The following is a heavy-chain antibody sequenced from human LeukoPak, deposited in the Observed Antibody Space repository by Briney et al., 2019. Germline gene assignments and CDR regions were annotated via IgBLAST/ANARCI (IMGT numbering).Heavy chain of an antibody. CDR1: GGTFSSYA. V-gene: IGHV1-69*13. CDR3: ASGKDWFNRYCSSTSCYTDYYYYMDV. J-gene: IGHJ6*03. CDR2: IIPIFGTA. D-gene: IGHD2-2*02. Sequence: GASVKVSCKASGGTFSSYAISWVRQAPGQGLEWMGGIIPIFGTANYAQKFQGRVTITADESTSTAYMELSSLRSEDTAVYYCASGKDWFNRYCSSTSCYTDYYYYMDVWGKGTTVTVSS.